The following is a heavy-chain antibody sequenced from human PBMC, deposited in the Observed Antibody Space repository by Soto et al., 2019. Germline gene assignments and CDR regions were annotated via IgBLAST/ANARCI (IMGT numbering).Heavy chain of an antibody. CDR1: CGTSVNLGYC. V-gene: IGHV4-30-4*01. J-gene: IGHJ4*02. CDR3: ARAQGSGFLVS. CDR2: IYYSGST. D-gene: IGHD3-10*01. Sequence: VSCGTSVNLGYCRSSNRQPPGKGLEWIGYIYYSGSTYYNPSLKSRVTISVDTSKNQFSLKLSSVTAADTAVYYCARAQGSGFLVSWGQGTLVTVSS.